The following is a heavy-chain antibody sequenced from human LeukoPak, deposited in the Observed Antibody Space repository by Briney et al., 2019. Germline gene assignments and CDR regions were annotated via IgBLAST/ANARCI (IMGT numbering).Heavy chain of an antibody. J-gene: IGHJ4*02. D-gene: IGHD2-2*01. V-gene: IGHV3-33*06. CDR2: IWYGGSNK. Sequence: GGSLRLSCAASGFTFSSYGMHWVRQAPGKGLEWVAVIWYGGSNKYYADSVKGRFTISRDNSKNTLYLQMNSLRAEDTAVYYCAKGSTSCLDWGQGTLVTVSS. CDR3: AKGSTSCLD. CDR1: GFTFSSYG.